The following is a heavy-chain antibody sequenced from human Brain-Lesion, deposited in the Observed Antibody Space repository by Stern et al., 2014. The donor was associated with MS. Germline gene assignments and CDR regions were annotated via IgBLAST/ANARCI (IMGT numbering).Heavy chain of an antibody. CDR1: GGSVSSTSYA. CDR3: AGEEDIRYCSGGSCTGNWFDP. Sequence: QVQLVESGPGLVKPSETLSLTCTVAGGSVSSTSYAWAWIRQPPGKGLEWIGTIYYSGNTYYSPSLKSRLTISRDTSKNQFSLQLSSVTAADTAVYYCAGEEDIRYCSGGSCTGNWFDPWGQGTLVTVSS. CDR2: IYYSGNT. V-gene: IGHV4-39*01. J-gene: IGHJ5*02. D-gene: IGHD2-15*01.